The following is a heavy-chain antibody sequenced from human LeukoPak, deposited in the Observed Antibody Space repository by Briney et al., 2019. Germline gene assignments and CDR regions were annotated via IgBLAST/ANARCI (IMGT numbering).Heavy chain of an antibody. Sequence: PGGSLRLSCAASGFTFSTYWMIWVRQAPGKGPEWAANIRQDGSDKYYVDSVKGRFTISRDNAKNSLYLQMNSLRAEDTAVYYCAKVVNSRGGDYWGQGALVTVSS. J-gene: IGHJ4*02. D-gene: IGHD6-13*01. CDR3: AKVVNSRGGDY. CDR1: GFTFSTYW. V-gene: IGHV3-7*01. CDR2: IRQDGSDK.